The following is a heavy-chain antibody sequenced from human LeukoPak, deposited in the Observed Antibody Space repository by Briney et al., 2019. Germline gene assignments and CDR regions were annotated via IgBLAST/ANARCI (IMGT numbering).Heavy chain of an antibody. V-gene: IGHV1-69*05. CDR1: GGTFSSYA. J-gene: IGHJ4*02. CDR3: ARGREAAALYYFDY. D-gene: IGHD6-13*01. Sequence: SSVKVSCKASGGTFSSYAISWVRQAPGQGLEWMGGIIPIFGTANYAQTFQGRVTITTDESTSTAYMELSSLRSEDTAVYYCARGREAAALYYFDYWGQGTLVTVSS. CDR2: IIPIFGTA.